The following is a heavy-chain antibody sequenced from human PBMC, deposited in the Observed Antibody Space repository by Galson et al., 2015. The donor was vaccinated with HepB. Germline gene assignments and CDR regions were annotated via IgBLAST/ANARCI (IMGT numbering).Heavy chain of an antibody. J-gene: IGHJ4*02. V-gene: IGHV3-23*01. CDR3: AKHGSSWSYYFDY. CDR2: ISASGSST. Sequence: SLRLSCAGSRFGFSSYAMSWVRQAPGKGLEWVSAISASGSSTYYADSVKGRFTISRDNSDNTLYLQMNSLRAGDTAVYYCAKHGSSWSYYFDYWGQGTLVTVSS. CDR1: RFGFSSYA. D-gene: IGHD6-13*01.